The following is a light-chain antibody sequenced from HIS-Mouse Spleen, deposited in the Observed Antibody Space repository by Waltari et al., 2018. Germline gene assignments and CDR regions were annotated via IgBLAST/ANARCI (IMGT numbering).Light chain of an antibody. CDR3: CSYAGSYTLV. Sequence: QSAPTQPHSVPAAPGQSVTIPRTGTSSYGGSYNRVSWYQQHPGKAPKPVIYDVSKRPSGVPDRFSGSKSGNTASLTISGLQAEDEADYYCCSYAGSYTLVFGGGTKLTVL. V-gene: IGLV2-11*01. CDR1: SSYGGSYNR. CDR2: DVS. J-gene: IGLJ2*01.